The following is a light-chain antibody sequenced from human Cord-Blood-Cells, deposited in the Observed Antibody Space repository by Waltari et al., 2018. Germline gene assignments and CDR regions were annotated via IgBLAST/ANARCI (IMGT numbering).Light chain of an antibody. CDR1: SRDAGASNH. V-gene: IGLV2-14*01. J-gene: IGLJ2*01. CDR2: DVS. Sequence: QSALTQPASASGSPGPSIPISSTRTSRDAGASNHVSWYHRAPGKAPKRMIYDVSNRPSGVSNRFSGAKSCNTASLTISGLQAEDEADYYCSSYPSSSTVVFGGGTKLTVL. CDR3: SSYPSSSTVV.